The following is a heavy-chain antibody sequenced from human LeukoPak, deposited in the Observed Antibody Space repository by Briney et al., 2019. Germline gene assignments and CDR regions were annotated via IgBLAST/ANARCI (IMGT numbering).Heavy chain of an antibody. V-gene: IGHV3-48*01. CDR2: ISGGGGTI. Sequence: GGSLRLSCAASGFTFSAYSMNWVRQAPGKGLEWVSYISGGGGTIYYADSVKDRFTISRDNAKNSLNLQMDSLRVEDTAVYYCARNQEIDYYDSSGFYWGVEYWGQGTLVTVSS. D-gene: IGHD3-22*01. CDR3: ARNQEIDYYDSSGFYWGVEY. CDR1: GFTFSAYS. J-gene: IGHJ4*02.